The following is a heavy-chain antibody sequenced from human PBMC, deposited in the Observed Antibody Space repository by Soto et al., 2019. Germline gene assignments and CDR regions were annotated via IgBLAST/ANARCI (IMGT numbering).Heavy chain of an antibody. CDR3: ARGSLWFDP. J-gene: IGHJ5*02. CDR1: GGSFSGYF. Sequence: PSETLSLTCTVSGGSFSGYFWTWIRQPPGKGLEWLAEINYSGSTNYNPSLKSRVSMLVDTSKNQFSLKLRSVTAADTAIYYCARGSLWFDPWGQGTLVTVSS. V-gene: IGHV4-34*01. CDR2: INYSGST.